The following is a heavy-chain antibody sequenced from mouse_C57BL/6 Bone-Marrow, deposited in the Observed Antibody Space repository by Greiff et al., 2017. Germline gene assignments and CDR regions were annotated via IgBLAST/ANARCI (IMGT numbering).Heavy chain of an antibody. CDR1: GYTFTSYD. D-gene: IGHD1-1*01. Sequence: VHLVESGPELVKPGASVKLSCKASGYTFTSYDINWVKQRPGQGLEWIGWIYPRDGSTKYNEKFKGKATLTVDTSSSTAYMELHSLTSEDSAVSFCARLEFDGSSGDWYFDVWGTGTTVTVSS. CDR2: IYPRDGST. CDR3: ARLEFDGSSGDWYFDV. J-gene: IGHJ1*03. V-gene: IGHV1-85*01.